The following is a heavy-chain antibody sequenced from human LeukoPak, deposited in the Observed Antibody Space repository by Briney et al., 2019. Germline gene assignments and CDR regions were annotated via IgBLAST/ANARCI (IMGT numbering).Heavy chain of an antibody. J-gene: IGHJ4*01. CDR1: GGSVSSGSYY. V-gene: IGHV4-61*01. Sequence: SETLSLTCTVSGGSVSSGSYYWSWIRQPPGKGLERIGYINYSGSTNYNPSLKSRVTISEDTSKNQFTLRLRSVTVADTAMYYCARAGGSYYDYWGQGTLVTVSS. CDR2: INYSGST. CDR3: ARAGGSYYDY. D-gene: IGHD1-26*01.